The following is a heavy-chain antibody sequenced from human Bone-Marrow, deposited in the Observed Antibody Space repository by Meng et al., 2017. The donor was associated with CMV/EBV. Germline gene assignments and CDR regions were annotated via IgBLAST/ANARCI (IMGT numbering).Heavy chain of an antibody. CDR2: INHSGST. D-gene: IGHD3-10*01. CDR3: SSRLPHYGSGSQSLDY. V-gene: IGHV4-34*01. J-gene: IGHJ4*02. CDR1: GGSFSGNY. Sequence: GSLRLSCAVYGGSFSGNYWSWIRQPPGRGLEWIGEINHSGSTNYNPSLKSRVTISVDTSKNQFSLKVSSVTAADTAVYYCSSRLPHYGSGSQSLDYWGQGTLVTVSS.